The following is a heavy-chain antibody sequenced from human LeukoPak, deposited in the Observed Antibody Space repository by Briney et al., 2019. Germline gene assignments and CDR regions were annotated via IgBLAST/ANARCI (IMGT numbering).Heavy chain of an antibody. V-gene: IGHV3-30-3*01. D-gene: IGHD3-22*01. J-gene: IGHJ4*02. CDR2: ISYDGSNK. CDR1: GFTFSSYA. CDR3: ARDLDAGVVVITTTPFDY. Sequence: PGRSLRLSCAASGFTFSSYAMHWVRQAPGKWLEWVAVISYDGSNKYYADSVKGRFTISRDNSKNTLYLQMNSLRAEDTAVYYCARDLDAGVVVITTTPFDYWGQGTLVTVSS.